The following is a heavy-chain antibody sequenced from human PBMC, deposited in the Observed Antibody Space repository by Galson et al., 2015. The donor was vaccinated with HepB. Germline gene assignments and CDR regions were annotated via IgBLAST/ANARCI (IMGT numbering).Heavy chain of an antibody. J-gene: IGHJ2*01. Sequence: SLRLSCAASGFTFSSYAMHWVRQAPGKGLEWVANIKQDGSEKYYVDSVKGRFTISRDNAKNSLYLQMNSLRAEDTAVYYCARLGYYDSSGYRTPSVPLYWYFDLWGRGTLVTVSS. CDR2: IKQDGSEK. D-gene: IGHD3-22*01. CDR3: ARLGYYDSSGYRTPSVPLYWYFDL. V-gene: IGHV3-7*03. CDR1: GFTFSSYA.